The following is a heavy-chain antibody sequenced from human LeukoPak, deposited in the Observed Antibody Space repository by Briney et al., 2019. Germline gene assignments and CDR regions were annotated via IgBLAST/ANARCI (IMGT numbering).Heavy chain of an antibody. V-gene: IGHV4-30-4*01. J-gene: IGHJ4*02. CDR1: GGSISSGDYY. CDR2: IYYSGST. Sequence: SETLSLTCTVSGGSISSGDYYWSWIRQPPGKGLEWIGYIYYSGSTYYNPSLKSRVTISVDTSKNQFSLKLSSVTAADTAVYYCARDAIYGSGRNHYWGQGTLVTVSS. D-gene: IGHD3-10*01. CDR3: ARDAIYGSGRNHY.